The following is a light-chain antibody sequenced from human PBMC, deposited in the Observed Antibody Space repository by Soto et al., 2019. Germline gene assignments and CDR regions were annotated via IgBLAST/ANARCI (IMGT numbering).Light chain of an antibody. CDR3: ATWDDSLSGWV. CDR2: RDN. V-gene: IGLV1-47*01. CDR1: SSNIERNY. Sequence: QSVLTQPPSASGTPGQRVTISCSGSSSNIERNYVYWYQQLPGTAPKLLIFRDNQRPSGVPDRFSGSKSGTSASLAISGLRSEDEADYFCATWDDSLSGWVFGGGTKLTVL. J-gene: IGLJ3*02.